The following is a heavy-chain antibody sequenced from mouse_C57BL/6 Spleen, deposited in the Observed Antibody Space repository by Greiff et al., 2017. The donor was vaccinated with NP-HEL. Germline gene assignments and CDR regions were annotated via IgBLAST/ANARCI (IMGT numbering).Heavy chain of an antibody. J-gene: IGHJ1*03. CDR3: ARRYYGSSYNWYFDV. D-gene: IGHD1-1*01. Sequence: EVQGVESGGGLVKPGGSLKLSCAASGFTFSDYGMHWVRQAPEKGLEWVAYISSGSSTIYYADTVKGRFTISRDNAKNTLFLQMTSLRSEDTAMYYCARRYYGSSYNWYFDVWGTGTTVTVSS. CDR2: ISSGSSTI. V-gene: IGHV5-17*01. CDR1: GFTFSDYG.